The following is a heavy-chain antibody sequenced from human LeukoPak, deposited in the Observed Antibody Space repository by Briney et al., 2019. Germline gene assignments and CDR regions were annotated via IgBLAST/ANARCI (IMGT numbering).Heavy chain of an antibody. Sequence: SETLSLTCTVSGGSISSSSYYWGWIRQPPGKGLEWIGSIYYSGSTYYNPSLKSRVTISVDTSKNQFSLKLSSVTAADTAVYYCARRLVGVSLVAGIFDYWGQGTLVTVSS. J-gene: IGHJ4*02. CDR2: IYYSGST. D-gene: IGHD6-19*01. CDR3: ARRLVGVSLVAGIFDY. CDR1: GGSISSSSYY. V-gene: IGHV4-39*01.